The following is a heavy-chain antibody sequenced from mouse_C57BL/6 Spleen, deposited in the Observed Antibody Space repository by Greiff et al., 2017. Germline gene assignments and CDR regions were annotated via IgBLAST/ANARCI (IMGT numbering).Heavy chain of an antibody. CDR1: GYTFTDYY. CDR2: INPNNGGT. Sequence: VQLQQSGPELVKPGASVKISCKASGYTFTDYYMNWVKQSHGKSLEWIGDINPNNGGTSYNQKFKGKATLTVDKSSRTAYMELRSLTSEDSAVYYCARGGNYGFAYWGQGTLVTVSA. V-gene: IGHV1-26*01. CDR3: ARGGNYGFAY. D-gene: IGHD2-1*01. J-gene: IGHJ3*01.